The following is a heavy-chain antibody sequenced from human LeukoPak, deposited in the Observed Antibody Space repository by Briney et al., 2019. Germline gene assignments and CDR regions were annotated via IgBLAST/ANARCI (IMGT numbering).Heavy chain of an antibody. J-gene: IGHJ5*02. CDR2: INHSGST. Sequence: PSETLTLTCAVYGGSISGYCWSWIRQPPGKGLEWIGEINHSGSTNYNPSLKSRVTISIDTSNNQFSLKVSSVTAAETAVYYCANSLGYCSGGSCYSEYNYLDPWGQGTLVTVSS. CDR3: ANSLGYCSGGSCYSEYNYLDP. V-gene: IGHV4-34*01. D-gene: IGHD2-15*01. CDR1: GGSISGYC.